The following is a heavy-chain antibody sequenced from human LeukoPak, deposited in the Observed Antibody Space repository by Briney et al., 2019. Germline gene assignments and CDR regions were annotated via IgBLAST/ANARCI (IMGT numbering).Heavy chain of an antibody. CDR2: ISGSGGST. D-gene: IGHD3-10*01. J-gene: IGHJ6*02. Sequence: PGGYLSLSCAASGFTFSSYAMSWVRQAPGKGLEWVSAISGSGGSTYYADSVKGRFTISRDNSKNTLYLQMNSLRAEDTAVYYCAKGLMEGSGMFAFWGQGTTVTVSS. V-gene: IGHV3-23*01. CDR3: AKGLMEGSGMFAF. CDR1: GFTFSSYA.